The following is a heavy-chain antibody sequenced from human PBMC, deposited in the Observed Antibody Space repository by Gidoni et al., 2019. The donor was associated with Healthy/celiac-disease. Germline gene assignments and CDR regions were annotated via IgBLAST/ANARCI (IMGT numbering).Heavy chain of an antibody. D-gene: IGHD3-9*01. J-gene: IGHJ3*02. CDR3: ARGRYYDILTGYSDAFDI. CDR2: IKQEGSEK. Sequence: EVQLVESGGGLVQPGGSLRLSCAASGFTFSSYWMSWVRQAPGKGLEWVANIKQEGSEKYYVDSVKGRFTISRDNAKNSLYLQMNSLRAEDTAVYYCARGRYYDILTGYSDAFDIWGQGTMVTVSS. V-gene: IGHV3-7*04. CDR1: GFTFSSYW.